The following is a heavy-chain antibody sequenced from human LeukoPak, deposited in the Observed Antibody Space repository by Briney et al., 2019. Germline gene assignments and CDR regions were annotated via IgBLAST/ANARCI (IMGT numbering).Heavy chain of an antibody. V-gene: IGHV3-30*02. D-gene: IGHD3-22*01. CDR2: IRYDGSNK. CDR1: GFTFSSYG. Sequence: GGSLRLSCAASGFTFSSYGMHWVRQAPGKGLEWVALIRYDGSNKYYADSVKGRFTISRDNSKNTLYLQMNSLRAEDTAVYYCAKAKSYDRKGYFDYWGQGTLITVSS. CDR3: AKAKSYDRKGYFDY. J-gene: IGHJ4*02.